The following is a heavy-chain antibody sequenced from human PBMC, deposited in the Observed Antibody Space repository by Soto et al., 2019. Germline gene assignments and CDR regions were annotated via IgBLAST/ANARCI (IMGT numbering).Heavy chain of an antibody. D-gene: IGHD3-16*01. CDR2: IYYSGSI. Sequence: SETLSLTCNVSGYSISSSKYYWGWIRQPPGKGLEWIGTIYYSGSIYYNPSLKSRVTISIDTSKNHFSLKLSSVTAADTAVYYCAKGSGSSAYSPFDYWGQGTLVTVS. CDR1: GYSISSSKYY. CDR3: AKGSGSSAYSPFDY. J-gene: IGHJ4*02. V-gene: IGHV4-39*02.